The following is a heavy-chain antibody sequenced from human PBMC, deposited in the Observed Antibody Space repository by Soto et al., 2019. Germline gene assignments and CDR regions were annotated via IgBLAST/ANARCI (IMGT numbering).Heavy chain of an antibody. Sequence: SETLSLTCAVYGGSFSGYYWSWIRQPPGKGLEWIGEINHSGSTNYNPSLKSRVTISVDTSKNQFSLKLSSVTAADTAVYYCASGGGKSAYYYYGMDVWGQGTTVTVSS. J-gene: IGHJ6*02. CDR1: GGSFSGYY. CDR2: INHSGST. V-gene: IGHV4-34*01. CDR3: ASGGGKSAYYYYGMDV.